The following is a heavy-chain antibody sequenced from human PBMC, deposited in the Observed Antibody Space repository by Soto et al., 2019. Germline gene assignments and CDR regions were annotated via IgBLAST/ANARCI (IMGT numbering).Heavy chain of an antibody. Sequence: SETLSLTCTVSGGSISSSSYYWGWLRQPPGKGLEWIGSIYYSGSTNYNPSLKSRVTISVDTSKNQFSLKLSSVTAADTAVYYCARSRGSRAGDFDYWGQGTLVTVSS. J-gene: IGHJ4*02. CDR2: IYYSGST. V-gene: IGHV4-39*07. D-gene: IGHD3-10*01. CDR3: ARSRGSRAGDFDY. CDR1: GGSISSSSYY.